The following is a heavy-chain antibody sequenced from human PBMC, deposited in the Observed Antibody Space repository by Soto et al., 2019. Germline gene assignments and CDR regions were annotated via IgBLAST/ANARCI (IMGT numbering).Heavy chain of an antibody. CDR2: IYYSGST. CDR1: GGSISSYY. V-gene: IGHV4-59*01. Sequence: PSETLSLTCTVSGGSISSYYWSWIRQPPGKGLEWIGYIYYSGSTNYNPSLKSRVTISVDTSKNQFSLKLSSVTAADTAVYYCARGRMVRGVIFLSGYFDYWGQGTLVTVSS. D-gene: IGHD3-10*01. CDR3: ARGRMVRGVIFLSGYFDY. J-gene: IGHJ4*02.